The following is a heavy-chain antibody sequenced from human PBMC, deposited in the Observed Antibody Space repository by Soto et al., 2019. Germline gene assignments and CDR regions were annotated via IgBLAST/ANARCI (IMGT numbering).Heavy chain of an antibody. V-gene: IGHV3-33*01. Sequence: QVHLVESGGGVVQPGRSLRLSCVASGFTFNSYGMHWVRQAPGKGLEWVAVIWYNGTNKFYADSVKGRFSISRDTSRNTLSLQMNSLRAEDSAVYYCARGSSSDPRALGRYYLYYAKDVWDQASTVTVSS. D-gene: IGHD3-22*01. J-gene: IGHJ6*02. CDR3: ARGSSSDPRALGRYYLYYAKDV. CDR2: IWYNGTNK. CDR1: GFTFNSYG.